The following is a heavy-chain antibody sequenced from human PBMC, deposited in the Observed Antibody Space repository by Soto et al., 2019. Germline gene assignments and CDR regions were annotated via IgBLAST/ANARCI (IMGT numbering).Heavy chain of an antibody. J-gene: IGHJ6*02. CDR3: ARYIMITFGGVIADYYYYGMDV. CDR2: IIPIFGTA. D-gene: IGHD3-16*02. Sequence: SVKVSCKASGGTFSSYAISWVRQAPGQGLEWMGGIIPIFGTANYAQKFQGRVTITADESTSTAYMELSSLRSEDTAVYYCARYIMITFGGVIADYYYYGMDVWGQGTTVTVSS. CDR1: GGTFSSYA. V-gene: IGHV1-69*13.